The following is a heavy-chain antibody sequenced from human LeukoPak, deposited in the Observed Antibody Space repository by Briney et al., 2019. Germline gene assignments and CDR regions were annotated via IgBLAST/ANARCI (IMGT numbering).Heavy chain of an antibody. CDR1: GFTFNSYA. CDR3: TRHPSTRGGDYYYYMDV. D-gene: IGHD2/OR15-2a*01. Sequence: GGSLRLSCAASGFTFNSYAMSWVRQAPGKGLEWVSAFSGSGGSTYYADSVKGRFTISRDNSKNTLYLQMNSLKTEDTAVYYCTRHPSTRGGDYYYYMDVWGKGTTVTVSS. V-gene: IGHV3-23*01. J-gene: IGHJ6*03. CDR2: FSGSGGST.